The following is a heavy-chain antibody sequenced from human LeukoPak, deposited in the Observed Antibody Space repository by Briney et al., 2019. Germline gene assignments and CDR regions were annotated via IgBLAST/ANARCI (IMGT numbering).Heavy chain of an antibody. V-gene: IGHV4-38-2*02. D-gene: IGHD3-22*01. CDR1: GYSISSGYY. CDR3: ARGVDYYATSYYFDY. CDR2: IYHSGST. Sequence: PSETLSLTCTVSGYSISSGYYWGWIRQPPGKGLEWIGSIYHSGSTYYNPSLKSRVTISVDTSKNQFSLKLSSVTAADTPVYYCARGVDYYATSYYFDYWGQGTLVTVAS. J-gene: IGHJ4*02.